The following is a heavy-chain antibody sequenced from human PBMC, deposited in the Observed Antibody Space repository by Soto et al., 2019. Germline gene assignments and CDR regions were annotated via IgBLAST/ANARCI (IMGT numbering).Heavy chain of an antibody. J-gene: IGHJ3*02. CDR1: GFTFSSYG. Sequence: PGGSLRLSCAASGFTFSSYGMHWVRQAPGKGLEWVAVISYDGSNKYYADSVKGRFTISRDNSKNTLYLQMNSLRAEDTAVYYCAKSGAPTRGYYYVGAFDIWGQGTMVTVSS. D-gene: IGHD3-22*01. CDR2: ISYDGSNK. V-gene: IGHV3-30*18. CDR3: AKSGAPTRGYYYVGAFDI.